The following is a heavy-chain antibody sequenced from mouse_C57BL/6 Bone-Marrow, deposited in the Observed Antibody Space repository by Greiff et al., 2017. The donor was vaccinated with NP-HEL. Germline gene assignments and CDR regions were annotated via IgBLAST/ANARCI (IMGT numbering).Heavy chain of an antibody. CDR2: INPSTGGT. CDR3: GIYYDYDGPHYYAMDY. Sequence: VQLKESGPELVKPGASVKISCKASGYSFTGYYMNWVKQSPEKSLEWIGEINPSTGGTTYNQKFKAKATLTVDKSSSTAYMQLKSLTSEDSAVYYCGIYYDYDGPHYYAMDYWGQGTSVTVSS. D-gene: IGHD2-4*01. CDR1: GYSFTGYY. J-gene: IGHJ4*01. V-gene: IGHV1-42*01.